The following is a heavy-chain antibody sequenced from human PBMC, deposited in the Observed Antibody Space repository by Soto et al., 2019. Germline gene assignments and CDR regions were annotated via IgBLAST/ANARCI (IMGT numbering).Heavy chain of an antibody. V-gene: IGHV3-74*01. Sequence: GGSLRLSCETSGFIFKMYWMHWVRQVPGQGPQWVARITDDGSTTYYAASVEGRFTISRDNAKNALYLQMASLRPDDTAVYYCNRGPRPTSIGTGAFWGQGTLVTVSS. J-gene: IGHJ4*01. CDR3: NRGPRPTSIGTGAF. CDR2: ITDDGSTT. CDR1: GFIFKMYW. D-gene: IGHD3-10*01.